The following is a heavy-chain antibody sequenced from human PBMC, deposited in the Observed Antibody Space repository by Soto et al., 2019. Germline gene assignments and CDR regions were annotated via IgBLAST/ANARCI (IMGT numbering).Heavy chain of an antibody. V-gene: IGHV5-51*01. CDR3: ARQGNGAEGFDF. J-gene: IGHJ4*02. Sequence: GESLKISCKGSGYSFSSHWIGWVRQMPGKGLDWMGIIYPGDSDTRYSPSFLGQVTISADKSINTAYLQWSSLKASDTAMYYCARQGNGAEGFDFWGQGALVTDSS. CDR1: GYSFSSHW. CDR2: IYPGDSDT. D-gene: IGHD4-17*01.